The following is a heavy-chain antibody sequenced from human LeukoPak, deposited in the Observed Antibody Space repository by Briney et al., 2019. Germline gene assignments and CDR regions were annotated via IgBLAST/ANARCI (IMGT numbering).Heavy chain of an antibody. CDR2: IYYSGTT. Sequence: SETLSLTCTVSGGSISSYYWSWIRQPPGKGLEWIGYIYYSGTTNYDPSLKSRVTISVDTSKNQFSLKLSSVTAADTAVYYCARHDSALYYFDYWGQGTLVTVSS. D-gene: IGHD3-22*01. CDR3: ARHDSALYYFDY. V-gene: IGHV4-59*01. J-gene: IGHJ4*02. CDR1: GGSISSYY.